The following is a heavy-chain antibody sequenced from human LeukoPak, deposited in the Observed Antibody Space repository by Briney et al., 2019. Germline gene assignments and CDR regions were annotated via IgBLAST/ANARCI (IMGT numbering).Heavy chain of an antibody. J-gene: IGHJ5*02. CDR2: MNPNSGNT. V-gene: IGHV1-8*01. D-gene: IGHD3-22*01. CDR3: ARISSSGFYA. CDR1: GYTFTSYD. Sequence: ASVKVSCKASGYTFTSYDINWVRQATGQGLEWMGWMNPNSGNTGYAQKFQGRVSTTRNTSISTAYMELSSLKSEDTAVYYCARISSSGFYAWGQGTLVTVSS.